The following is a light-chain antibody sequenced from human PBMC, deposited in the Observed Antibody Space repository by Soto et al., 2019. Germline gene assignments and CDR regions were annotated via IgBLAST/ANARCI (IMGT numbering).Light chain of an antibody. CDR1: SSNIGSNT. CDR3: AAWDDSLNGYV. J-gene: IGLJ1*01. V-gene: IGLV1-44*01. CDR2: SNN. Sequence: QSALTQPPSASGTPGQRVTISCSGSSSNIGSNTVNWYQQLPGTAPKLLIYSNNQRPSGVPDQFSGSKSGTSASLAISGPQSEDEADYYCAAWDDSLNGYVFGTGTKVTVL.